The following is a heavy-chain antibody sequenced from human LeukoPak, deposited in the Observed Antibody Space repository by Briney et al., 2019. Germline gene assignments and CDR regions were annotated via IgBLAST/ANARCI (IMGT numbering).Heavy chain of an antibody. CDR1: GFTFSSYA. Sequence: GRSLRLSCAASGFTFSSYAMHWVRQAPGKGLEWVAVISYDGSNKYYADSVKGRFTISRDNSKNTLYLQMNSLRAEDTAVYYCARAATMIVVVPSNDFDYWGQGTLVTVSS. CDR3: ARAATMIVVVPSNDFDY. V-gene: IGHV3-30-3*01. CDR2: ISYDGSNK. J-gene: IGHJ4*02. D-gene: IGHD3-22*01.